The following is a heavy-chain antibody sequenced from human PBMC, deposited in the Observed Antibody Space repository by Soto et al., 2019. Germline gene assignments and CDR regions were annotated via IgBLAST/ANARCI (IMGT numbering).Heavy chain of an antibody. V-gene: IGHV3-66*01. J-gene: IGHJ3*02. Sequence: GGSLRLSCAASGFTVSSNYMSWVRQAPGKGLEWVSVIYSGGSTYYADSVKGRFTISRDNSKNTLYLQMNSLRAEDTAVYYCARDFTYCSGGSCYAGRAFDIWGQGTMVTVSS. CDR3: ARDFTYCSGGSCYAGRAFDI. CDR1: GFTVSSNY. D-gene: IGHD2-15*01. CDR2: IYSGGST.